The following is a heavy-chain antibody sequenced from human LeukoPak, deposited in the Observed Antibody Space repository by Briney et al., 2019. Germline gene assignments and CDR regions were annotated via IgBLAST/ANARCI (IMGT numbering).Heavy chain of an antibody. J-gene: IGHJ3*02. V-gene: IGHV3-9*01. D-gene: IGHD3-9*01. CDR3: AKDKGGYDILTGYNAFDI. CDR2: ISWNSGSI. Sequence: PGRSLRLSYAASGFTFDDYAMHWVRQAPGKGLEWVSGISWNSGSIGYADSVKGRFTISRDNAKNSLYLQMNSLRAEDTALYYCAKDKGGYDILTGYNAFDIWGQGTMVTVSS. CDR1: GFTFDDYA.